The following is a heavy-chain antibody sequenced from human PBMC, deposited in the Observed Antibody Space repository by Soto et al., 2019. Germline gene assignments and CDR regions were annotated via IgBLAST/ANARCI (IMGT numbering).Heavy chain of an antibody. CDR2: ISGSGGST. CDR1: VFTFSSYA. V-gene: IGHV3-23*01. D-gene: IGHD3-22*01. J-gene: IGHJ6*02. CDR3: AKGRYDSSGYYYYGMDV. Sequence: GGSLRLSCAASVFTFSSYAMSWVRQAPGKGLEWVSAISGSGGSTYYADSVKGRFTISRDNSKNTLYLQMNSLRAEDTAVYYCAKGRYDSSGYYYYGMDVWGQGATVTVSS.